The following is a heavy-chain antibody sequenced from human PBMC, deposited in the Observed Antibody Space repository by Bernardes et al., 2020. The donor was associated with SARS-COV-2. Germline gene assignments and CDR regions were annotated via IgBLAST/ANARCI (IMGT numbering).Heavy chain of an antibody. D-gene: IGHD3-3*01. CDR2: ISSSSSTI. CDR3: ARGSPDITIFGVVIPSRIFDY. J-gene: IGHJ4*02. Sequence: GGSLRLSCAASGFTFSSYSMNWVRQAPGKGLEWVSYISSSSSTIYYADSVKGRFTISRDNAKNSLYLQMNSLRDEDTAVYYCARGSPDITIFGVVIPSRIFDYWGQGTLVTVSS. CDR1: GFTFSSYS. V-gene: IGHV3-48*02.